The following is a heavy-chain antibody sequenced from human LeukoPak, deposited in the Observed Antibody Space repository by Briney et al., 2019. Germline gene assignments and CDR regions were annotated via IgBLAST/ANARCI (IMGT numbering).Heavy chain of an antibody. CDR3: ARVAYGDYYFDY. CDR2: IYTSGST. V-gene: IGHV4-4*07. D-gene: IGHD4-17*01. J-gene: IGHJ4*02. CDR1: GGSISSYH. Sequence: SETLSLTCTVSGGSISSYHWSWIRQPAGKGLEWIGRIYTSGSTNYNPPLKSRVTMSVDTSKNQFSLRLSPVTAADTGVYYCARVAYGDYYFDYWGQGSLVTVSS.